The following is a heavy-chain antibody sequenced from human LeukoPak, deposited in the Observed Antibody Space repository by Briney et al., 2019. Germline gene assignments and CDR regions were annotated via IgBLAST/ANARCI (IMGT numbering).Heavy chain of an antibody. D-gene: IGHD3-22*01. CDR3: ARVDGSGYYSDYFDY. J-gene: IGHJ4*02. CDR1: GGTFSSYA. Sequence: ASVKVSCKASGGTFSSYAISWVRQAPGQGLEWMGGIIPIFGTANYAQKFQGRVTITADESTSTAYMELSSLRSEDTAVYYCARVDGSGYYSDYFDYWGQGTLVTVSS. V-gene: IGHV1-69*13. CDR2: IIPIFGTA.